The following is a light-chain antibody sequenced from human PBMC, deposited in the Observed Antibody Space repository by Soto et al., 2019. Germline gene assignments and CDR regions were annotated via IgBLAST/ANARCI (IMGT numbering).Light chain of an antibody. V-gene: IGKV3-20*01. CDR2: GAS. Sequence: EVVLTHSPGTLSLSPGERATLSCRASLTISDNYLAWYQQKAGQAPRLVIYGASSRATGIPDRFSGSGSGTDFTLTISRLEPEDFAVYYCQQYGSSPTWTFGQGTKVDIK. J-gene: IGKJ1*01. CDR3: QQYGSSPTWT. CDR1: LTISDNY.